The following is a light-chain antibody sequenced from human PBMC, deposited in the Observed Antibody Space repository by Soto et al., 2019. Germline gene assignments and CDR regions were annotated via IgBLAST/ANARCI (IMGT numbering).Light chain of an antibody. CDR3: QSYDSSLSGSKV. CDR2: GNS. CDR1: SSNIGAGYD. J-gene: IGLJ2*01. Sequence: QSVLTQPPSVSGAPGQRVTISCTGSSSNIGAGYDVHWYQQLPGTAPKLLIYGNSNRPSGVPDRFSGSKSGTSASLAITGLQGEDGADYYCQSYDSSLSGSKVFGGGTKVTVL. V-gene: IGLV1-40*01.